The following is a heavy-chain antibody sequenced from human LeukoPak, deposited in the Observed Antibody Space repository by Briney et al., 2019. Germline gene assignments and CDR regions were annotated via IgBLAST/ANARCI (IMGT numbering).Heavy chain of an antibody. Sequence: SQTLSLTCTVSGGSNSSGGYYWSWIRQHPGKGLEWIGYIYYSGSTYYNPSLKSRVTISVDTSKNQFSLKLSSVTAADTAVYYCASTPHCGGDCYSCGWFDPWGQGTLVTVSS. V-gene: IGHV4-31*03. CDR1: GGSNSSGGYY. J-gene: IGHJ5*02. CDR3: ASTPHCGGDCYSCGWFDP. D-gene: IGHD2-21*02. CDR2: IYYSGST.